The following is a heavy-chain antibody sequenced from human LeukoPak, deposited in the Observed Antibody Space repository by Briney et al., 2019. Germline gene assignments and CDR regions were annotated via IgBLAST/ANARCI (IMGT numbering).Heavy chain of an antibody. V-gene: IGHV3-48*04. J-gene: IGHJ6*04. CDR1: GFIFSSYS. CDR3: AELGITMIGGV. D-gene: IGHD3-10*02. CDR2: ISSSGSTI. Sequence: GGSLRLSCAASGFIFSSYSMNWVRQAPGKGLEWVSYISSSGSTIYYADSVKGRFTISRDNAKNSLYPQMNSLRAEDTAVYYCAELGITMIGGVWGKGTTVTISS.